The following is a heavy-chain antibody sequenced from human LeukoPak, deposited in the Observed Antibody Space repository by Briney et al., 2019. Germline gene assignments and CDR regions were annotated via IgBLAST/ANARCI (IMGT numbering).Heavy chain of an antibody. Sequence: GGSLRLSCAASGFTSSDYYMTWIRQPPGKGPEWISYISSSGGTTTYVDSVKGRFTTSRDNAKNSLYLQMNSLGADDTAVYYCARSNYYTVDVWGQGTAVTVSS. J-gene: IGHJ6*02. CDR3: ARSNYYTVDV. CDR2: ISSSGGTT. V-gene: IGHV3-11*01. CDR1: GFTSSDYY.